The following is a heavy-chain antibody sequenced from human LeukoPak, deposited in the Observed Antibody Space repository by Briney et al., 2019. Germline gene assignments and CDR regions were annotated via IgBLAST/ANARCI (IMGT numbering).Heavy chain of an antibody. CDR1: GFTFSSYA. V-gene: IGHV3-23*01. CDR2: ISGSGGST. Sequence: GGSLRLSCAASGFTFSSYAMSWVRQAPGKGLEWVSAISGSGGSTYYAVSVKGRFTISRDNSKNTLYLQMNSLRAEDTAVYYCAKGGLNYYGSGLSADYWGQGTLVTVSS. CDR3: AKGGLNYYGSGLSADY. J-gene: IGHJ4*02. D-gene: IGHD3-10*01.